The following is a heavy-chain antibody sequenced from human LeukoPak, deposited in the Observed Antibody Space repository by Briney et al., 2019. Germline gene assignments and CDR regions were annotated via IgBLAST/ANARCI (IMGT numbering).Heavy chain of an antibody. Sequence: EPSETLSLTCAVYGGSFSGYYWSWIRQPTGNGLEWIGEINHSGSTNYNPSLKSRVTISVDTSKNQFSLKLSSVTAADTAVYYCASTYCSSTSCYLRYWGQGTLVTVSS. CDR3: ASTYCSSTSCYLRY. CDR2: INHSGST. CDR1: GGSFSGYY. V-gene: IGHV4-34*01. D-gene: IGHD2-2*01. J-gene: IGHJ4*02.